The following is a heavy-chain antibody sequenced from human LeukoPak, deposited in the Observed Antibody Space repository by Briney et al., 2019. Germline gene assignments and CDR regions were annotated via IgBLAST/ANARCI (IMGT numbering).Heavy chain of an antibody. V-gene: IGHV4-59*08. CDR2: ISYSGST. D-gene: IGHD3-22*01. CDR3: ARHRRYYFDSESDF. CDR1: GGSISSYY. J-gene: IGHJ4*02. Sequence: SETLSLTCTVSGGSISSYYWSWIRQPPGKGLEWIGCISYSGSTNYNPSLKSRVTISVDTSKNQFSLKLSSVTAADTAVYYCARHRRYYFDSESDFWGQGTLVTVSS.